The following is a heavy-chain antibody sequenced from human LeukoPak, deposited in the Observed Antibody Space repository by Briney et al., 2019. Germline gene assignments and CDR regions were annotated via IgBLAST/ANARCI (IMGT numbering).Heavy chain of an antibody. CDR2: IYPGDSDT. D-gene: IGHD6-13*01. V-gene: IGHV5-51*01. CDR3: ARVGSSLGHYYYYYGMDV. J-gene: IGHJ6*02. CDR1: GYSFTSYW. Sequence: ESLKISCKGSGYSFTSYWIGWVRQMPGKGLEWMGIIYPGDSDTRYSPSFQGQVTISADKSISTAYLQWSSLKASDTAMYYCARVGSSLGHYYYYYGMDVWGQGTTVTVSS.